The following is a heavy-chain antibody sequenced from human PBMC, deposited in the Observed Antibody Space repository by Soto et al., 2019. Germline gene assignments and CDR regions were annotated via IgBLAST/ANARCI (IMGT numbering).Heavy chain of an antibody. V-gene: IGHV3-9*01. Sequence: PVCSLRLSCAASGFTFDDYAMHWVRQPPGKGLEWVSGISWNSDDKKYAGSVKGRFTISRDNAKNSLYLQMESMRPEDTALYFCAKESQATLGTGGFEYWGQGSPVTVSS. CDR3: AKESQATLGTGGFEY. J-gene: IGHJ4*02. D-gene: IGHD7-27*01. CDR2: ISWNSDDK. CDR1: GFTFDDYA.